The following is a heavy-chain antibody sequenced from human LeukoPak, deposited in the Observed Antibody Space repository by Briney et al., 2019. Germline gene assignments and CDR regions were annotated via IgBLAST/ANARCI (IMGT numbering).Heavy chain of an antibody. CDR3: ARWGSGDAFDI. V-gene: IGHV4-59*08. CDR1: GGSISSYY. D-gene: IGHD6-19*01. CDR2: IYYSGST. J-gene: IGHJ3*02. Sequence: SETLSPTCTVSGGSISSYYWSWIRQPPGKGLEWIGYIYYSGSTNYNPSLKSRVTISVDTSKNQFSLKLSSVTAADTAVYYCARWGSGDAFDIWGQGTMVTVSS.